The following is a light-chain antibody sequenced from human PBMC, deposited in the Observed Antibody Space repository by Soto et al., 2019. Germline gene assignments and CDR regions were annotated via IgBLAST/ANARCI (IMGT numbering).Light chain of an antibody. CDR1: QSVSSSY. J-gene: IGKJ3*01. V-gene: IGKV3-20*01. Sequence: EIVLTQSPGTLSLSPGERATLSCRASQSVSSSYLARHQQKPGQAPRLLIYGASSRATGIPDRFSGSGSGTDFTLNSSRLEPVDFAVYYCQQYGSSFTFGPGTKMDIK. CDR2: GAS. CDR3: QQYGSSFT.